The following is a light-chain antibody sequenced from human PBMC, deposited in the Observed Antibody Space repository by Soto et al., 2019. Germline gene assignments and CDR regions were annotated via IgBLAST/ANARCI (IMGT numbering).Light chain of an antibody. CDR3: QQRSNWPLIT. CDR1: QSVSSSN. V-gene: IGKV3-11*01. J-gene: IGKJ5*01. CDR2: GAS. Sequence: PGERATLSCRASQSVSSSNFAWYQQKPAQAPRLLIYGASRRAPGIPARFSGSGSGTYFTLTISSLEPEDFAVYYCQQRSNWPLITFGQGTRLEIK.